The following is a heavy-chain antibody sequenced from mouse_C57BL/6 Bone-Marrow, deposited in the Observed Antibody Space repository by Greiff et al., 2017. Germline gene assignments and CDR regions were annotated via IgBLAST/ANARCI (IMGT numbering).Heavy chain of an antibody. CDR1: GYTFTSYW. CDR2: IDPSNGDT. J-gene: IGHJ4*01. V-gene: IGHV14-4*01. D-gene: IGHD2-1*01. Sequence: VPLQQSGTVLARPGASVTMSCKTSGYTFTSYWMHWVKPRPEQGLAWLGWIDPSNGDTEYASKFPGTSPFTAAPSSNTAYLPRSSLTSEDTAVYDCTPGVLWGNSYAMDYWGQGTSVTVSS. CDR3: TPGVLWGNSYAMDY.